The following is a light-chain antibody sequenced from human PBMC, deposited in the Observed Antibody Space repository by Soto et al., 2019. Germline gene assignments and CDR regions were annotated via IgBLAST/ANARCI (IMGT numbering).Light chain of an antibody. CDR2: DVN. J-gene: IGLJ1*01. V-gene: IGLV2-11*01. Sequence: QSALTQPRSVSGSPGQSVTISCTGTSSDVGGYNYVSWYQQHPGKAPKLMIYDVNKRPSGVPDRFSGSKSGNTASLTISGLHADDEADYYCCSFAGGYIYVLGTGTQLTVL. CDR1: SSDVGGYNY. CDR3: CSFAGGYIYV.